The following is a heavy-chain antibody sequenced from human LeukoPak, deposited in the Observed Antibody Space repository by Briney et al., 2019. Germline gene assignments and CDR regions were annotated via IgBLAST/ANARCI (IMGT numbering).Heavy chain of an antibody. CDR2: INPSGGST. D-gene: IGHD1-26*01. Sequence: GASVKVSCKASGYTFTSYYMHWVRQAPGQGLEWMGIINPSGGSTSYAQKFQGRVTMTRDTSTSTAYMELRSLRSDDTAVYYCARHSDQDYFDYWGQGTLVTVSS. V-gene: IGHV1-46*01. CDR3: ARHSDQDYFDY. J-gene: IGHJ4*02. CDR1: GYTFTSYY.